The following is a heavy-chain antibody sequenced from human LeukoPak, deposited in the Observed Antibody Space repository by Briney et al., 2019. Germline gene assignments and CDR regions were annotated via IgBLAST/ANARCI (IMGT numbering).Heavy chain of an antibody. D-gene: IGHD3-22*01. Sequence: SETPSLACTVSGGSIGSYYGSWIRQPPGKGLEWIGYIYTSGSTNYNPSLKSRVTISIDTSKNQFSLKLSSVTAADTAVHYCATGKYYDSSGYYDGRAFDIWGQGTMVTVSS. CDR2: IYTSGST. J-gene: IGHJ3*02. CDR3: ATGKYYDSSGYYDGRAFDI. CDR1: GGSIGSYY. V-gene: IGHV4-4*09.